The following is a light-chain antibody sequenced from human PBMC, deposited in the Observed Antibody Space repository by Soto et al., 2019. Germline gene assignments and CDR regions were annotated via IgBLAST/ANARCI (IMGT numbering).Light chain of an antibody. CDR3: SSFAGNNNYV. CDR2: EVS. Sequence: QSVLTQPASASGSPGQSVTISCTGTSSDVGGYNYVSWFQQHPGKAPKLIIYEVSKRPSGVPDRFSGSKSGNTASLTVSGLQAEDEADYYCSSFAGNNNYVFGTGTKVTVL. CDR1: SSDVGGYNY. J-gene: IGLJ1*01. V-gene: IGLV2-8*01.